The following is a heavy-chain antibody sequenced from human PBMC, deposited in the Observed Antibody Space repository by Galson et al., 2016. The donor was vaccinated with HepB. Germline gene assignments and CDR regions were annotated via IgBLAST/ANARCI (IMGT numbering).Heavy chain of an antibody. J-gene: IGHJ4*02. Sequence: SLRLSCAASGFSFSSCWMSWVRQAPGKGLEWVSGISDSGGNTWDADSVKGRFIISRDNSKNTLYLQLNRLRAEDTAVYYCAKVPLGERKVTFGAVRRKKGITFFDHWGQGTLVTVSS. CDR2: ISDSGGNT. CDR3: AKVPLGERKVTFGAVRRKKGITFFDH. CDR1: GFSFSSCW. D-gene: IGHD3-16*01. V-gene: IGHV3-23*01.